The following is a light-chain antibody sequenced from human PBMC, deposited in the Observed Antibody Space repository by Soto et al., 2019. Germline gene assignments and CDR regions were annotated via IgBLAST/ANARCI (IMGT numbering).Light chain of an antibody. CDR2: AAS. CDR3: HQNFNYPRT. V-gene: IGKV1-8*01. J-gene: IGKJ1*01. Sequence: AIQMTQSPSSVSASTGDRVTISCRATQSIYTYLAWYQQTPGKPPNLLIYAASTLQSGVPSRFNGSGSGTDSTLTITALQSEDSATYFCHQNFNYPRTFGQGTKVDIK. CDR1: QSIYTY.